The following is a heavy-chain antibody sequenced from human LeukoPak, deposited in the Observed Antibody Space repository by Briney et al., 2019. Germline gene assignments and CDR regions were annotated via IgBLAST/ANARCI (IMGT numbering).Heavy chain of an antibody. D-gene: IGHD5-18*01. CDR2: IYYSGNT. J-gene: IGHJ4*02. Sequence: SETLSLTCTFSGGSISSYYWSWIRQPPGKGLEWIGYIYYSGNTNYNPSLKSRVTISVDTSKNQFSLKLSSVTAADTAVYYCARSYSYGPYYFDYWGQGTLVTVSS. V-gene: IGHV4-59*12. CDR1: GGSISSYY. CDR3: ARSYSYGPYYFDY.